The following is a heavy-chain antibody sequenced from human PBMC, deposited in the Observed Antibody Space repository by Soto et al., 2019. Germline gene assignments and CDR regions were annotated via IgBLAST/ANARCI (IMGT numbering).Heavy chain of an antibody. V-gene: IGHV3-73*01. CDR2: IRNKANSYTT. D-gene: IGHD2-15*01. J-gene: IGHJ4*02. Sequence: EVQLVESGGGLVQPGGSLKLSCAASGFTFSGSAFHWVRQTSGKGLEWVGRIRNKANSYTTAYTASVKGRFTISRDDSENTAYLQMNSLKDEDTAVYFWTRHAEFCSGGTCYDANDYWGQGTLVTVSS. CDR3: TRHAEFCSGGTCYDANDY. CDR1: GFTFSGSA.